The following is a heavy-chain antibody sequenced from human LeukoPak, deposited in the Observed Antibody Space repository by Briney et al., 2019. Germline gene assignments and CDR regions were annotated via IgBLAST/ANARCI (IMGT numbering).Heavy chain of an antibody. D-gene: IGHD4-17*01. CDR3: ARVTVTRVFDI. Sequence: GGSLRLSCAASGFTFSNYWMSWVRQAPGRGLEWVANIKHDGSGEYYVDSVKGRFTISRDNVKKSLNLQMNSVRVKDTAIYYCARVTVTRVFDIWGHGTMATVSS. CDR1: GFTFSNYW. J-gene: IGHJ3*02. CDR2: IKHDGSGE. V-gene: IGHV3-7*04.